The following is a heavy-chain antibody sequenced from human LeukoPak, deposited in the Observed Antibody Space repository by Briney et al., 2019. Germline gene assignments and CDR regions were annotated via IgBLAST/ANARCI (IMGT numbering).Heavy chain of an antibody. J-gene: IGHJ3*02. V-gene: IGHV1-69*05. CDR1: GGTFSSYA. D-gene: IGHD5-24*01. Sequence: SVKVSCKASGGTFSSYAISWVRQAPGQGLEWMGGIIPIFGTANYAQKFQGGVTITTDESTSTAYMELSSLRSEDTAVYYCARVKGERWLQLRGSGVEAFDIWGQGTMVTVSS. CDR3: ARVKGERWLQLRGSGVEAFDI. CDR2: IIPIFGTA.